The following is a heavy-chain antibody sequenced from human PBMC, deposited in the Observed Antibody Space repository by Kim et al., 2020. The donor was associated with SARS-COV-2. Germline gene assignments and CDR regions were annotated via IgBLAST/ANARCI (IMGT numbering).Heavy chain of an antibody. D-gene: IGHD1-26*01. V-gene: IGHV3-53*01. J-gene: IGHJ3*02. CDR3: ASSRYSGSYYSTDAFDI. Sequence: EKGRYTISRNNSKNTLYIQMNSLMAEDTAVYYCASSRYSGSYYSTDAFDIWGQGTMVTVSS.